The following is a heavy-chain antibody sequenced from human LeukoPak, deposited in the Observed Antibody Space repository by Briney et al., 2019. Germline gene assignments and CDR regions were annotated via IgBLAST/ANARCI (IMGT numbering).Heavy chain of an antibody. CDR3: AKDPVIGYSSSP. Sequence: GGSLRLSCAASGFTFTSYAMSWVRQAPGKGLEWVSAISGSGGSTYYADSVKGRFTISRDNSKNTLYLQMNSLRAEDTAVYNCAKDPVIGYSSSPWGQGTLVTVSS. V-gene: IGHV3-23*01. CDR2: ISGSGGST. J-gene: IGHJ5*02. CDR1: GFTFTSYA. D-gene: IGHD6-13*01.